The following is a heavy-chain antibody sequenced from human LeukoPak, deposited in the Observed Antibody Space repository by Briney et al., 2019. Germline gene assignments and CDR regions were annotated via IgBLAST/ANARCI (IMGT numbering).Heavy chain of an antibody. J-gene: IGHJ4*02. CDR1: GFTFDDYA. D-gene: IGHD4-17*01. CDR3: AKGGTTVTTALDY. V-gene: IGHV3-9*01. Sequence: PGGSLRLSCAAPGFTFDDYAMYWVRQAPGKGLEWVSGISWNSDNIGYADSVRGRFTISRDNAKNSLYLQMNSLRAEDTAVYYCAKGGTTVTTALDYWGQGTLVTVSS. CDR2: ISWNSDNI.